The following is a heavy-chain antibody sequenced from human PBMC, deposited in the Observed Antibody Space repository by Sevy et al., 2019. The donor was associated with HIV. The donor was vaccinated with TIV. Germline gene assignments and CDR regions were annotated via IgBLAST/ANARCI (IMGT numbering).Heavy chain of an antibody. CDR2: FYYGSGTT. CDR3: ARQGATLTTLYAFHI. Sequence: SETLSLTCTVSGGSISDHYWSWIRQPPGKGLEWIGYFYYGSGTTNYNPSLKSRVTISIDTSKNQFSLKVSSRTAADTAGYYCARQGATLTTLYAFHIWGQGTMVTVSS. CDR1: GGSISDHY. D-gene: IGHD4-4*01. V-gene: IGHV4-59*08. J-gene: IGHJ3*02.